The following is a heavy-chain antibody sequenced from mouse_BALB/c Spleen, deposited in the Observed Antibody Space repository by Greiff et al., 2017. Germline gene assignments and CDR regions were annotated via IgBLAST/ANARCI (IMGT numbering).Heavy chain of an antibody. Sequence: DVQLQESGGGLVQPGGSLKLSCAASGFDFSRYWMSWVRQAPGKGLEWIGEINPDSSTINYTPSLKDKFIISRDNAKNTLYLQMSKVRSEDTALYYCARQEDYGNYEWYFDVWGAGTTVTVSS. J-gene: IGHJ1*01. V-gene: IGHV4-1*02. D-gene: IGHD2-1*01. CDR1: GFDFSRYW. CDR2: INPDSSTI. CDR3: ARQEDYGNYEWYFDV.